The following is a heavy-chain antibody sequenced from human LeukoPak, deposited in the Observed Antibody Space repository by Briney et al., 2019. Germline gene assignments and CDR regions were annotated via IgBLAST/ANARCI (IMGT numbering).Heavy chain of an antibody. CDR2: ISSNGGST. CDR3: ARASLFLTNIAARIGAELDY. D-gene: IGHD6-6*01. V-gene: IGHV3-64*01. J-gene: IGHJ4*02. CDR1: GFTFSSYA. Sequence: PGGSLRLSCAASGFTFSSYAMHWVRQAPGKGLEYVSAISSNGGSTYYANSVKGRFTISRDNSKNTLYLQMGSLRAEDMAVYYCARASLFLTNIAARIGAELDYWGQGTLVTVSS.